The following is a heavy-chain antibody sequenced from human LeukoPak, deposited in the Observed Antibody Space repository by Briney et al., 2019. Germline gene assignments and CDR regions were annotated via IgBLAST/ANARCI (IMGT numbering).Heavy chain of an antibody. CDR2: IYYSGST. CDR3: ARDGSSGWYGSFDY. CDR1: GGSFSGYY. V-gene: IGHV4-59*01. Sequence: SETLSLTCAVYGGSFSGYYWSWIRQPPGKGLEWIGYIYYSGSTNYNPSLKSRVTISVDTSKNQFSLKLSSVTAADTAVYYCARDGSSGWYGSFDYWGQGTLVTVSS. J-gene: IGHJ4*02. D-gene: IGHD6-19*01.